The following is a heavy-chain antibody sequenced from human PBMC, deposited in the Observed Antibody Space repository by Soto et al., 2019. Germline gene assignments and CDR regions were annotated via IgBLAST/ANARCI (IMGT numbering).Heavy chain of an antibody. V-gene: IGHV5-51*01. Sequence: GESLKISCKGSGYSFPSYWIGWVRQMPGKGLEWMGVIYPGDSDTRYSPTFQGQVTISADKSISTAYLQWSSLKASDTAMYYCARRDISSWYSPGDWFGPWGQGTLVTVSS. D-gene: IGHD6-13*01. CDR1: GYSFPSYW. CDR2: IYPGDSDT. J-gene: IGHJ5*02. CDR3: ARRDISSWYSPGDWFGP.